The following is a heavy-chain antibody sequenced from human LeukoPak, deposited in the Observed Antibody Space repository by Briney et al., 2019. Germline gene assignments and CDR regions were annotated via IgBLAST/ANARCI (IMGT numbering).Heavy chain of an antibody. D-gene: IGHD4-17*01. V-gene: IGHV4-34*01. Sequence: SETLSLTCAVYGGSFSGYYWSWIRQPPGKGLEWIGEINHSGSTNYNPSLKSRVTISVDTSKNQFSLKLSSVTAADTAVYYCARDYGDPPFDYWGQGTLVTVSS. CDR3: ARDYGDPPFDY. CDR1: GGSFSGYY. CDR2: INHSGST. J-gene: IGHJ4*02.